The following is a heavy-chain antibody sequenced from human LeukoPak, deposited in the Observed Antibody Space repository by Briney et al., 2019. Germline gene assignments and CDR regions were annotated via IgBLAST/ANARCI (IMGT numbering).Heavy chain of an antibody. CDR3: ARKLRYYYDTSGLGHHYGMDV. J-gene: IGHJ6*02. Sequence: GESLKISCKGSGYSFTSYWISWVRQMPGKGLGWMGRIDPSDSYTNYSPSFQGHVTISADKSISTAYLQWSSLKASDTAMYYCARKLRYYYDTSGLGHHYGMDVWGQGTTVTVSS. V-gene: IGHV5-10-1*01. D-gene: IGHD3-22*01. CDR1: GYSFTSYW. CDR2: IDPSDSYT.